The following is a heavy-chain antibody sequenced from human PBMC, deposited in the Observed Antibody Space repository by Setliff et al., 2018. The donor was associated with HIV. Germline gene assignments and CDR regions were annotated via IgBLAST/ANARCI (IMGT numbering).Heavy chain of an antibody. J-gene: IGHJ4*02. Sequence: GASVKVSCKASGYTFADHFMYWVQQAPGKGLVYMGRVDPENGKTIYAEKFQGRLTITADTSTDTGYMELSSLTSHDTALYYCSTNKWPMIRGVTAFDHWGPGTVVTVSS. D-gene: IGHD3-10*01. CDR2: VDPENGKT. V-gene: IGHV1-69-2*01. CDR1: GYTFADHF. CDR3: STNKWPMIRGVTAFDH.